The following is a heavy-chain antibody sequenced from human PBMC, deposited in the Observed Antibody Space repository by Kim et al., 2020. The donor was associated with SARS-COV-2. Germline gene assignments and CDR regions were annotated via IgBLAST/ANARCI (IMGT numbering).Heavy chain of an antibody. J-gene: IGHJ6*01. V-gene: IGHV4-39*01. CDR1: GGSISSSTYY. Sequence: SETLSLTCTVSGGSISSSTYYWGWIRQPPGKGLEWIATIYYSGRTFYNPSLKSRVTISVDTSKDQFSLKLSSVTAAATAAYYCARVGYSNGYSTYDYY. CDR3: ARVGYSNGYSTYDYY. CDR2: IYYSGRT. D-gene: IGHD5-18*01.